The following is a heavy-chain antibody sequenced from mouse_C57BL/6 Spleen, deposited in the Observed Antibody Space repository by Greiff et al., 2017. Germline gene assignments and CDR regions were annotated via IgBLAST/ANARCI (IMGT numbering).Heavy chain of an antibody. J-gene: IGHJ2*01. CDR3: ARGTDGNYPVYFDY. CDR1: GYTFTNYW. CDR2: IYPGGGYT. V-gene: IGHV1-63*01. D-gene: IGHD2-1*01. Sequence: QVQLQQSGAELVRPGTSVKMSCKAFGYTFTNYWIGWAKQRPGHGLEWIGDIYPGGGYTNYNEKFKGKATLTADKSSSTAYMQFSSLTSEDSAIYYCARGTDGNYPVYFDYWGQGTTLTVSS.